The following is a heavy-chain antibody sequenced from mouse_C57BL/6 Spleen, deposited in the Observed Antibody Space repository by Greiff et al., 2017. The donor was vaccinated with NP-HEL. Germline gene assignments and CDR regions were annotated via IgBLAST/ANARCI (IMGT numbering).Heavy chain of an antibody. CDR3: ASDYGSSYSDAMDY. CDR2: IDPSDSYP. Sequence: QVQLQQPGAELVKPGASVKLSCKASGYTFTSYWLQWVKQRPGQGLEWIGEIDPSDSYPNYNQKFKGKATLTVDPASSTAYMQLSSLTSEDSAVYYCASDYGSSYSDAMDYWGQGTSVTVSS. D-gene: IGHD1-1*01. V-gene: IGHV1-50*01. J-gene: IGHJ4*01. CDR1: GYTFTSYW.